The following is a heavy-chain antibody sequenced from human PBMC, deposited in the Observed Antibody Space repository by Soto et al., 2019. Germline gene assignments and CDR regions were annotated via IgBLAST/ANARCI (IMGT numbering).Heavy chain of an antibody. Sequence: ASVKVSCKASGYTFTSYAMHWVRQAPGQRLEWMGWINAGNGNTKYSQKFQGRVTITRDKSASTAYMELSSLRSEDTAVYYCARERIAAAGNWFDPWGQGTLVTVSS. D-gene: IGHD6-13*01. CDR1: GYTFTSYA. V-gene: IGHV1-3*01. CDR2: INAGNGNT. CDR3: ARERIAAAGNWFDP. J-gene: IGHJ5*02.